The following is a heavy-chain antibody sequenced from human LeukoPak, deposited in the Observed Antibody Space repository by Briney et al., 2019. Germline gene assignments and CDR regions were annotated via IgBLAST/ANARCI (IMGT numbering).Heavy chain of an antibody. CDR1: GGSFSGYY. D-gene: IGHD3-9*01. CDR3: ARFKVSKSNVLRYFDWLFPGEFDP. CDR2: IYYSGST. V-gene: IGHV4-39*01. Sequence: KASETLSLTCAVYGGSFSGYYWGWIRQPPGKGLEWLGSIYYSGSTYYNPSLKSRVTISVDTSKNQFSLKLSSVTAADTAVYYCARFKVSKSNVLRYFDWLFPGEFDPWGKGTTVTVSS. J-gene: IGHJ6*04.